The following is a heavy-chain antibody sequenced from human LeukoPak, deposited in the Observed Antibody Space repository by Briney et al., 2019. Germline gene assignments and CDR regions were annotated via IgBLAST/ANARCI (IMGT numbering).Heavy chain of an antibody. CDR3: TRGRYYLDS. J-gene: IGHJ4*02. CDR1: GFTFSTYW. V-gene: IGHV3-74*01. CDR2: FNSDGRSA. Sequence: PGGSLRLSCAASGFTFSTYWMHWVRQAPGKGLVWVSRFNSDGRSAYYADSVKGRFTISRDNAKNTLYLQMNSLRAEDTAVYYCTRGRYYLDSWGQGTLVTVCS. D-gene: IGHD4-17*01.